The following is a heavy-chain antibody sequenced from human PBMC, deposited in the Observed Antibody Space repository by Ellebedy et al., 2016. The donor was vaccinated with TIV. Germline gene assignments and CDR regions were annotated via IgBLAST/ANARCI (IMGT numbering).Heavy chain of an antibody. Sequence: MPSETLSLTCAVHGGSFPLYQWSRIRQPPGKGLEWIGEIPHSGSTDYNPSLTSRATISVDTSKNQFSLTLNSVTAAETAVYYCVRLGYRFRGLPDYWGQGTLVTVSS. D-gene: IGHD3-10*01. CDR1: GGSFPLYQ. V-gene: IGHV4-34*01. CDR2: IPHSGST. CDR3: VRLGYRFRGLPDY. J-gene: IGHJ4*02.